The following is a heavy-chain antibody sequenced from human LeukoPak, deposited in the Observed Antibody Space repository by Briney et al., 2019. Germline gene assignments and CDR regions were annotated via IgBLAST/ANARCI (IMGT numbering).Heavy chain of an antibody. CDR3: VKDHGYSSGWYVRGFDY. CDR2: ISSNGGST. CDR1: AFSFASYA. V-gene: IGHV3-64D*09. Sequence: GRPLRLSCSASAFSFASYAMHWVRQAPGKGLEYVSAISSNGGSTHYADSVKGRFAISRDNSKNTLYLQMSSLRAEDTAVYYCVKDHGYSSGWYVRGFDYWGQGTLVTVSS. D-gene: IGHD6-19*01. J-gene: IGHJ4*02.